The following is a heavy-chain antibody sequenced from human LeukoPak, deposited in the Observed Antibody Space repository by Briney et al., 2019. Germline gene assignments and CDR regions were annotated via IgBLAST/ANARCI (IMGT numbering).Heavy chain of an antibody. CDR1: GGSFSAYY. J-gene: IGHJ4*02. D-gene: IGHD4-11*01. CDR3: ARLPPQYVFFDF. CDR2: INHSGRT. V-gene: IGHV4-34*01. Sequence: SETLSLTCAVYGGSFSAYYWGWIRQPPGQGLEWIGEINHSGRTNYNPSLKSRVTISVDMSKNQFSLRLSSVTAADTAVYYCARLPPQYVFFDFWGQGTLVTVSS.